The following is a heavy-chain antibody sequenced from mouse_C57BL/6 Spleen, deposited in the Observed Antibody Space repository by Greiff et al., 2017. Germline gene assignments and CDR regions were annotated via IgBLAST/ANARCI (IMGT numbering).Heavy chain of an antibody. Sequence: VMLVESGAELARPGASVKMSCKASGYTFTSYTMHWVKQRPGQGLEWIGYINPSSGYTKYNQKFKDKATLTADKSSSTAYMQLSSLTSEDSAVYYCARSLYDGYYDYWGQGTTLTVSS. CDR2: INPSSGYT. V-gene: IGHV1-4*01. J-gene: IGHJ2*01. D-gene: IGHD2-3*01. CDR3: ARSLYDGYYDY. CDR1: GYTFTSYT.